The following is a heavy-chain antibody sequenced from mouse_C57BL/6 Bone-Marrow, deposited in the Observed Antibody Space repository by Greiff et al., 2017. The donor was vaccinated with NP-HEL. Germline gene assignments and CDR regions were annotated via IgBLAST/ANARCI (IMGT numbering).Heavy chain of an antibody. J-gene: IGHJ1*03. CDR2: IYPRSGNT. V-gene: IGHV1-81*01. Sequence: QVQLQQSGAELARPGASVKLSCKASGYTFTSYGISWVKQRTGQGLEWIGEIYPRSGNTYYNEKFKGKATLTADKSSSTAYMERRSLTSEDSAVHFCARSDYGNYVENWYFDVWGTGTTVTVSS. CDR1: GYTFTSYG. D-gene: IGHD2-1*01. CDR3: ARSDYGNYVENWYFDV.